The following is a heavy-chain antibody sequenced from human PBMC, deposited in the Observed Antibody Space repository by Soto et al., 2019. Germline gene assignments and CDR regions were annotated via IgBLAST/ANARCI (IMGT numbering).Heavy chain of an antibody. CDR1: GDSVSSYC. Sequence: QVQLQESGPGLVKPSETLSLTCSVSGDSVSSYCWSWIRQPPGKGLEWIGYVYYDGSTNYNPSLETRVTISIDTSKNQDSLKLNSVTAAGAAVYHCARRRRSPTVYYGLDFWGQGTTVAVSS. J-gene: IGHJ6*02. D-gene: IGHD1-26*01. CDR3: ARRRRSPTVYYGLDF. V-gene: IGHV4-59*02. CDR2: VYYDGST.